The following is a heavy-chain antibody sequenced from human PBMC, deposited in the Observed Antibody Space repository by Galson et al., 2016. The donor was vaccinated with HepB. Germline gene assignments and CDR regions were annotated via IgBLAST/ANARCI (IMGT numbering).Heavy chain of an antibody. CDR1: GGSISSGGYS. CDR3: ARANGDYAFS. CDR2: IYYSGST. D-gene: IGHD4-17*01. Sequence: TLSLTCTVSGGSISSGGYSWSWIRQHPGKGLEWIGYIYYSGSTHYNPSLKSRLTISVDTSKNQFSLKLSSVTAADTAVYYCARANGDYAFSWGQGTLVTVSS. J-gene: IGHJ4*02. V-gene: IGHV4-31*03.